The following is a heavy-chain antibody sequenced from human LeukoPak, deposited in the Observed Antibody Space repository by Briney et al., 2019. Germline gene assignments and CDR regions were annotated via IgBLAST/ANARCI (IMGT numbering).Heavy chain of an antibody. D-gene: IGHD6-19*01. V-gene: IGHV3-48*03. CDR2: ISSSGSAI. J-gene: IGHJ4*02. Sequence: PGGSLSLSCAASGFTFSSYEMNWVRQAPGKGLEWVSKISSSGSAIYYADSVKGRFTISRDNAKSTLYLQMNSLRAEDTAVYYCARGGSLSYWGQGTLVTVSS. CDR1: GFTFSSYE. CDR3: ARGGSLSY.